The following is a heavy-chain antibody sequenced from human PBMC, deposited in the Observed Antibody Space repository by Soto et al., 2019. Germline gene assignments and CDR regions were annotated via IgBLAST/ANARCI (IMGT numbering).Heavy chain of an antibody. J-gene: IGHJ5*02. CDR1: GGSVSSSSYY. CDR2: VYYSGST. D-gene: IGHD6-13*01. V-gene: IGHV4-39*07. CDR3: ASFSGIAATYLLFDP. Sequence: SETLSLTCTVSGGSVSSSSYYWGWVRQPPGKGLEWIGSVYYSGSTYYNPSLKSRVTISVDTSKNQFSLELSSVTAADTAVYYCASFSGIAATYLLFDPWGQGTLVTVSS.